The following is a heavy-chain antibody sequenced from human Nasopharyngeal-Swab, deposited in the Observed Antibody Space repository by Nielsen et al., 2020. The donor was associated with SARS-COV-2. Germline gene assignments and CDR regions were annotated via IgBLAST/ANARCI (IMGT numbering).Heavy chain of an antibody. CDR2: ISGSGGST. D-gene: IGHD7-27*01. Sequence: GVLKISCVASGFTFSRYALSWVRQAPGKGLEWVSTISGSGGSTYYADSVRGRFSVSRDNSKNTVNLEMKRLRAEDTAVYFCAREGIWVDAFEMWGQGTTVTVSS. CDR1: GFTFSRYA. J-gene: IGHJ3*02. V-gene: IGHV3-23*01. CDR3: AREGIWVDAFEM.